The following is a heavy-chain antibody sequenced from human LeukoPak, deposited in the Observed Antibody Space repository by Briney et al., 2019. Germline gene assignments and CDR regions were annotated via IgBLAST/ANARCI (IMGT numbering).Heavy chain of an antibody. CDR1: GYTFTGYW. J-gene: IGHJ5*02. D-gene: IGHD2-15*01. Sequence: ASVKVSCKAFGYTFTGYWMHWVRQAPGQGPEWMGVISPSGGSTIYAQKLQGRVTMTTDTSTSTAYMELRSLRSDDTAVYYCARDLGYCSGGSCYLNWFDPWGQGTLVTVSS. V-gene: IGHV1-46*01. CDR3: ARDLGYCSGGSCYLNWFDP. CDR2: ISPSGGST.